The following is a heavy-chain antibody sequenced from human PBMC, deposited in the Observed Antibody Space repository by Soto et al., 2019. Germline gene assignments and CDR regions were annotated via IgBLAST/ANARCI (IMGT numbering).Heavy chain of an antibody. CDR2: IVVGSGST. V-gene: IGHV1-58*02. Sequence: LVKVSCKASGFTITSSAMQWLRQARGQRLEWIGWIVVGSGSTNYNPSLKSRVTISVDTSKNQFSLKLSSVTAADTAVYYCARGLVARCSSTSCQYKYYYYYMDVWGKGTTVTVSS. D-gene: IGHD2-2*01. CDR1: GFTITSSA. J-gene: IGHJ6*03. CDR3: ARGLVARCSSTSCQYKYYYYYMDV.